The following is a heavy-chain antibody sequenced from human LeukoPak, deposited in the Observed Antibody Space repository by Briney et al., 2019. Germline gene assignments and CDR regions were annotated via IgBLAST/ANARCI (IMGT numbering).Heavy chain of an antibody. CDR3: ARLYCSSTSCPRSMDV. CDR1: GFTFSSYS. Sequence: GGSLRLSCAASGFTFSSYSMNWVRQAPGKGLEWVSSISSSSSYIYYADSVKGRFTISRDNAKNSLYLQMSSLRAEDTAVYYCARLYCSSTSCPRSMDVWGQGTTVTVSS. J-gene: IGHJ6*02. V-gene: IGHV3-21*01. CDR2: ISSSSSYI. D-gene: IGHD2-2*01.